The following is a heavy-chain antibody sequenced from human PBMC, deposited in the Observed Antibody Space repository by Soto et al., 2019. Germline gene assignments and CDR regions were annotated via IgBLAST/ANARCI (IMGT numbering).Heavy chain of an antibody. CDR2: IHSDGSST. V-gene: IGHV3-74*01. Sequence: EVQLVESGGGLVQPGGSLRLSCAASGFTFSYYWMHWVRQAPGQGLVWVSRIHSDGSSTTYADSVKGRFTISRDNAKNTRYLQMNSLRAEDTDVYYFARGDKGAFDMWGQGTMGSVSS. D-gene: IGHD2-21*02. CDR1: GFTFSYYW. CDR3: ARGDKGAFDM. J-gene: IGHJ3*02.